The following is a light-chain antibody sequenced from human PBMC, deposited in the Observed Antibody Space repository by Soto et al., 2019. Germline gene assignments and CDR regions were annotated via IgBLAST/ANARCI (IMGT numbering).Light chain of an antibody. V-gene: IGKV3-15*01. J-gene: IGKJ1*01. CDR2: GAS. CDR1: QSVSSN. CDR3: HQYNNWPLGT. Sequence: IVTTKSPATLSVSPGEGLTLSCRASQSVSSNLAWYQQKRGQAPRLLIYGASTRATGIPARFSGSGSGTEFTLTISSLQAEDSAVYYCHQYNNWPLGTFGPGTKVDIK.